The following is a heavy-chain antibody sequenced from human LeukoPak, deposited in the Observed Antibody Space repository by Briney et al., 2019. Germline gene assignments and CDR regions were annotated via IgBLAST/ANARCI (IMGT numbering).Heavy chain of an antibody. CDR2: IYPGDSDT. CDR1: GYSFPNYW. Sequence: GESLKISCKGSGYSFPNYWIGWVRQMPGKGLEWMGIIYPGDSDTKYSPSFQGQVTISADKSISTAYLQWSSLKASDTAMYYCATLRSGYYYDYFDYWGQGTLVTVSS. D-gene: IGHD3-22*01. V-gene: IGHV5-51*01. CDR3: ATLRSGYYYDYFDY. J-gene: IGHJ4*02.